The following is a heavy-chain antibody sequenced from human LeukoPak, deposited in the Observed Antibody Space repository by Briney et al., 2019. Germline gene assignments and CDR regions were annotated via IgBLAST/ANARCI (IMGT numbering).Heavy chain of an antibody. CDR1: GFTFSDYY. V-gene: IGHV3-11*01. CDR3: ARDGSTGPGTYPLFDY. Sequence: GGSLRLSCAASGFTFSDYYMSWIRQAPGKGLEWVSYISSSGSTIYYADSVKGRFTISRDNAKNSLYLQMNSLRAEDTAVYYCARDGSTGPGTYPLFDYWGQGTLVTDSS. J-gene: IGHJ4*02. CDR2: ISSSGSTI.